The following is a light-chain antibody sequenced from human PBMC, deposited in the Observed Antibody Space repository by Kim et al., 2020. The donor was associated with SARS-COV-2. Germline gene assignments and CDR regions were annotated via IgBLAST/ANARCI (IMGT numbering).Light chain of an antibody. CDR1: HSNNGRNT. Sequence: GQRVTISCSGSHSNNGRNTINWCQQVPGMAPRVHIYTNNQRHSGVPDRFSGSRSGTSGSMAISGLQSEDEADYYCGAWEDDLNGFVFGTGTKVTVL. V-gene: IGLV1-44*01. CDR2: TNN. J-gene: IGLJ1*01. CDR3: GAWEDDLNGFV.